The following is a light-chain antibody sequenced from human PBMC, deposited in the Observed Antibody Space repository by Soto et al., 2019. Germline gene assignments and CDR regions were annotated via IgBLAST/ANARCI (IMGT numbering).Light chain of an antibody. CDR3: AAWDDSLNGYV. J-gene: IGLJ1*01. CDR1: SSNIGNNA. Sequence: QAVVTQPPSVSVAPRQRVTISCSGSSSNIGNNAVNWYQQLPGKAPKLLIYYDDLLPSGVSDRFSGSKSGTSASLAISGLQSEDEAEYYCAAWDDSLNGYVFGTGTKLTVL. V-gene: IGLV1-36*01. CDR2: YDD.